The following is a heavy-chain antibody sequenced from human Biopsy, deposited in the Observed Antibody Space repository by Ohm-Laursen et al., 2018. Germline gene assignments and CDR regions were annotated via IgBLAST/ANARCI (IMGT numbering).Heavy chain of an antibody. CDR1: GASVRSGSFY. J-gene: IGHJ4*02. V-gene: IGHV4-61*01. CDR2: IYDRGST. Sequence: TLSLTCTVSGASVRSGSFYWTWIRQPPGRGLEYIGNIYDRGSTANYNPSLESRVTMSVDMPKNQFSLKLRSVTAADTAIYYCARGMRSSGWPYFDSWGQGTLVTVSS. D-gene: IGHD6-19*01. CDR3: ARGMRSSGWPYFDS.